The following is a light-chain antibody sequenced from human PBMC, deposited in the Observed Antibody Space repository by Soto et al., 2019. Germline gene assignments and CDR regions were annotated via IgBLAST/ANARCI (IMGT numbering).Light chain of an antibody. Sequence: EIVMTQSPATLSVSPGERATLSCRASQSVSSNLAWYQQKPGQAPRFLIYGASTRATGIPARFSGSGSGTEFTLTISSLQSEDFAVYYCQQYNNWPPLFGPGTKVDIK. CDR1: QSVSSN. J-gene: IGKJ3*01. CDR2: GAS. V-gene: IGKV3-15*01. CDR3: QQYNNWPPL.